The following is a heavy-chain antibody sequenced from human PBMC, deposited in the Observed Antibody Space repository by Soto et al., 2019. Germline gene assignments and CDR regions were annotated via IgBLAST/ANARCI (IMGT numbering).Heavy chain of an antibody. J-gene: IGHJ4*02. CDR3: ARGGGSYYIAY. Sequence: QVQLQESGPGLVKPSETLSLTCTVSGGSVSSGSYSWSWMRQPPGKGLEWIGYIYHIGTTNYNPSLKSRVTISVDTSKNQFSLKLSSVPAADTAVYYCARGGGSYYIAYWGQGTLVTVSS. D-gene: IGHD1-26*01. CDR1: GGSVSSGSYS. CDR2: IYHIGTT. V-gene: IGHV4-61*01.